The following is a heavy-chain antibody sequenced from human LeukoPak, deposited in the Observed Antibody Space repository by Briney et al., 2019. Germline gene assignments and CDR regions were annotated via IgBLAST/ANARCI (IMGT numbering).Heavy chain of an antibody. Sequence: GGSLRLSCAASGFTFNIYAMSWVRLAPGKGLQWVASMCGSAGCTFYADSVKGRFTISRDNPKDTLYLQMNSLRAEDTAIYYCARDRPNYHETNGHYYNRDGDHWGQGTLVTVSS. D-gene: IGHD1-14*01. J-gene: IGHJ5*02. CDR1: GFTFNIYA. CDR2: MCGSAGCT. V-gene: IGHV3-23*01. CDR3: ARDRPNYHETNGHYYNRDGDH.